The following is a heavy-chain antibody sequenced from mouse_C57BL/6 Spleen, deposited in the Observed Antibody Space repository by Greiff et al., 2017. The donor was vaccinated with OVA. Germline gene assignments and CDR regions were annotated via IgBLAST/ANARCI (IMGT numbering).Heavy chain of an antibody. CDR3: ARGDYYGSSYRYFDV. D-gene: IGHD1-1*01. J-gene: IGHJ1*03. Sequence: QVQLQQSGAELVKPGASVKISCKASGYAFSSYWMNWVKQRPGKGLEWIGQIYPGDGDTNYNGKFKGKATLTADKSSSTAYMQLSSLTSEDSAVYICARGDYYGSSYRYFDVWGTGTTVTVSS. CDR2: IYPGDGDT. V-gene: IGHV1-80*01. CDR1: GYAFSSYW.